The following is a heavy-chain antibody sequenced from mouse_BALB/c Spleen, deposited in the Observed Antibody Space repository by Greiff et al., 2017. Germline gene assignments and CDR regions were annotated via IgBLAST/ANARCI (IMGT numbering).Heavy chain of an antibody. V-gene: IGHV5-17*02. CDR1: GFTFSSFG. J-gene: IGHJ3*01. D-gene: IGHD2-3*01. Sequence: EVMLVESGGGLVQPGGSRKLSCAASGFTFSSFGMHWVRQAPEKGLEWVAYISSGSSTIYYADTVKGRFTISRDNPKNTLFLQMTSLRSEDTAMYYCARFYDGSAWFAYWGKGTLVTVSA. CDR3: ARFYDGSAWFAY. CDR2: ISSGSSTI.